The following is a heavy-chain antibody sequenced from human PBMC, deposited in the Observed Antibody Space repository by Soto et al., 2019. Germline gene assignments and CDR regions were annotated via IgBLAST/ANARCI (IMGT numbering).Heavy chain of an antibody. V-gene: IGHV4-39*01. J-gene: IGHJ4*02. CDR1: GGSVSNSNDY. D-gene: IGHD2-8*01. CDR3: VSQRTSVLTQAYFDY. Sequence: ETQSLTCTVAGGSVSNSNDYWGWIRQSPGKGLEWIGSVYYRGRSYSKSSVKSRVTISVDTSKNQFSLNLNSVTASDTAVYYCVSQRTSVLTQAYFDYWGPGALVTVSS. CDR2: VYYRGRS.